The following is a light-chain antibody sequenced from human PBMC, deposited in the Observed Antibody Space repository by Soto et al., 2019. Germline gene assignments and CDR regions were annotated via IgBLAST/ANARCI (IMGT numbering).Light chain of an antibody. Sequence: DIVLTQSPGTLSFSPLERATLSCRASQSVSSTYLAWYQQKPGQAPRVLIFGASSRATGIPDRFSGSGSGTDFTLTISRLEPEDFAVYYCQQYGSSSYTFGQGTRLEIK. CDR2: GAS. J-gene: IGKJ5*01. CDR1: QSVSSTY. CDR3: QQYGSSSYT. V-gene: IGKV3-20*01.